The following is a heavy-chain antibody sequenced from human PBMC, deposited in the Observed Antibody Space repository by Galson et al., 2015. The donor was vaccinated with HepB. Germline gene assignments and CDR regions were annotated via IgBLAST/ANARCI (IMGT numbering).Heavy chain of an antibody. J-gene: IGHJ3*02. CDR1: GFTFSSYA. CDR3: ATLVVTKAFDI. D-gene: IGHD2-21*02. Sequence: SLRLSCAASGFTFSSYAMHWVRQAPGRGLEWVAVISYDGSNKYYADSVKGRFTISRDNSKNTLYLQMNSLRAEDTAVYYCATLVVTKAFDIWGQGTMVTVSS. CDR2: ISYDGSNK. V-gene: IGHV3-30-3*01.